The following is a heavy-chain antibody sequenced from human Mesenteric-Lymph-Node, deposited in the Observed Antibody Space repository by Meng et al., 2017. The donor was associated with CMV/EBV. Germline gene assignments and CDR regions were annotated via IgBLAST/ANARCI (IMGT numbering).Heavy chain of an antibody. J-gene: IGHJ4*02. V-gene: IGHV1-69*05. Sequence: SVKVSCKASGGTFSTYGIDWVRQAPGQGLEWMGGIIPLIDIPDYAHKFQGRVTFSMDESSSTAYMDLISLTSGDTAVYYCARRHGGNYVFDYWGQGTLVTVSS. CDR3: ARRHGGNYVFDY. CDR2: IIPLIDIP. D-gene: IGHD4-23*01. CDR1: GGTFSTYG.